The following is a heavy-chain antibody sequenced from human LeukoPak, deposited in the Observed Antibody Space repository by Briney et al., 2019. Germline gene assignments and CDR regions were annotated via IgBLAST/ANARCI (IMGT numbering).Heavy chain of an antibody. J-gene: IGHJ1*01. CDR2: IKSDGGT. V-gene: IGHV3-74*01. CDR1: GFTFSTYW. CDR3: ARAPSEIGGYYPEYFRH. Sequence: GGSLRLSCAASGFTFSTYWMHWVRQAPGKGLVWVSRIKSDGGTNYADSVKGRFTISRDNAKKTVSLQMNSLRPEDTGVYYCARAPSEIGGYYPEYFRHWGQGTLVTVSS. D-gene: IGHD3-22*01.